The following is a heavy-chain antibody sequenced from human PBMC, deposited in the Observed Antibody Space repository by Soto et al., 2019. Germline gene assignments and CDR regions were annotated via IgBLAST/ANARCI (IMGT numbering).Heavy chain of an antibody. D-gene: IGHD3-22*01. Sequence: ASVKVSCKVSGYTLTELSMHWVRQAPGKGLEWMGGFDTEDGETIYAQKFQGRVTMTEDTSTDTAYMELSSLRSEDTAVYYCARTGKYYYDSSGYYYLWGQGTLVTVSS. CDR2: FDTEDGET. V-gene: IGHV1-24*01. J-gene: IGHJ4*02. CDR3: ARTGKYYYDSSGYYYL. CDR1: GYTLTELS.